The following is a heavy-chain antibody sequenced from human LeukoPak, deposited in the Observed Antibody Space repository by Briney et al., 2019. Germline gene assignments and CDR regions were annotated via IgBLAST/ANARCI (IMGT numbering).Heavy chain of an antibody. Sequence: GGSLRLSCAVSGFSFSNSWMSWVRQAPGKGLEWVANIKQDGSEKYYVDSVKGRFTISRDNAKNSLYLQMNSLRAEDTALYYCARDNYGRTDYWGQGTLVAVSS. J-gene: IGHJ4*02. CDR2: IKQDGSEK. CDR1: GFSFSNSW. CDR3: ARDNYGRTDY. V-gene: IGHV3-7*01. D-gene: IGHD3-10*01.